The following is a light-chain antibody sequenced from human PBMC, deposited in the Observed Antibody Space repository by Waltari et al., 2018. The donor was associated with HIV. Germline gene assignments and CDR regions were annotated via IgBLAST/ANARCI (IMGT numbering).Light chain of an antibody. CDR1: SSDVGGHNY. CDR3: SSYTSSSTSHV. J-gene: IGLJ1*01. Sequence: QSALTQPASVSGSPGQSITISCTGTSSDVGGHNYVYWYPQHPGKAPKLMIYEVSNRPSGVSNRFSGSKSGNTASLTISGLQAEDEADYYCSSYTSSSTSHVFGTGTKVTVL. CDR2: EVS. V-gene: IGLV2-14*01.